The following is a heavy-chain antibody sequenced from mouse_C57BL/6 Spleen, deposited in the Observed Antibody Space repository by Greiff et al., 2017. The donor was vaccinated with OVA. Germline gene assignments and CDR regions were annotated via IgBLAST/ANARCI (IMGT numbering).Heavy chain of an antibody. J-gene: IGHJ4*01. Sequence: QVQLKESGPGLVQPSQSLSITCTVSGFSLTSYGVHWVRQSPGKGLEWLGVIWSGGSTDYNAAFISRLSISKDNSKSQVFFKMNSLQADDTAIYYCARTYYSNYVGAMDYWGQGTSVTVSS. V-gene: IGHV2-2*01. CDR1: GFSLTSYG. CDR2: IWSGGST. D-gene: IGHD2-5*01. CDR3: ARTYYSNYVGAMDY.